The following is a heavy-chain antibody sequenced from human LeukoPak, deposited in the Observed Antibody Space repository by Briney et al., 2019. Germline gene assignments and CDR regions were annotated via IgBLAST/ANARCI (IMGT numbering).Heavy chain of an antibody. V-gene: IGHV4-39*01. CDR1: GGSISSGTYF. CDR3: ARMARGNGYYSAFDY. CDR2: IYYSGST. D-gene: IGHD3-22*01. J-gene: IGHJ4*02. Sequence: SETLSLTCTVSGGSISSGTYFWGWIRQPPGKGLEWIGTIYYSGSTYYIPSLTSRVTISVDTSKNHFSLKLSSVTAADTAVYYCARMARGNGYYSAFDYWGLGTLVTVSS.